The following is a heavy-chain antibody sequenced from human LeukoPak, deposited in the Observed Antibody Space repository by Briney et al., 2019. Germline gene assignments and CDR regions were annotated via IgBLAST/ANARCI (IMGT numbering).Heavy chain of an antibody. Sequence: SETLSLTCTVSGGSISSSSYYWGWIRQPPGKGLEWIGSIYYSGSTYYNPSLKSRVTISVGTSKNQFSLKLSSVTAADTAVYYCARGAGIYGDEFDYWGQGTLVTVSS. V-gene: IGHV4-39*01. D-gene: IGHD4-17*01. J-gene: IGHJ4*02. CDR2: IYYSGST. CDR3: ARGAGIYGDEFDY. CDR1: GGSISSSSYY.